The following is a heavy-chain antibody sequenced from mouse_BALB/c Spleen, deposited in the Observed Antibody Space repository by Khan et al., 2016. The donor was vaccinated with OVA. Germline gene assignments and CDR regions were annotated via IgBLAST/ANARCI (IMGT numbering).Heavy chain of an antibody. V-gene: IGHV1-85*01. CDR1: GYTFTSYD. J-gene: IGHJ1*01. CDR2: IFPGDDST. Sequence: QMQLEESGAELVKPGASVKLSCKASGYTFTSYDINWVRQRPEQGLEWIGWIFPGDDSTKYNEKFKGKATLTTDKSSSTAYMQLSRLTSEDSAVYVCATHYYGGSLYWYFDVWGPGTTVTVSS. D-gene: IGHD1-1*02. CDR3: ATHYYGGSLYWYFDV.